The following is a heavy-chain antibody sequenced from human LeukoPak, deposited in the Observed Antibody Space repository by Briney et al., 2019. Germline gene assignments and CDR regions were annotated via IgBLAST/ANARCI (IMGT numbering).Heavy chain of an antibody. Sequence: GGSLRLSCAASGLTFTSYGMDWGRQAPGKGLEWVATIRYDGSYQWYAESVKGRFTISRDNSKNTLYLQMNSLRAEDTAVYYCARVRGASCSSWYFDYWGQGTLVTVSS. D-gene: IGHD6-13*01. CDR1: GLTFTSYG. J-gene: IGHJ4*02. CDR3: ARVRGASCSSWYFDY. V-gene: IGHV3-30*02. CDR2: IRYDGSYQ.